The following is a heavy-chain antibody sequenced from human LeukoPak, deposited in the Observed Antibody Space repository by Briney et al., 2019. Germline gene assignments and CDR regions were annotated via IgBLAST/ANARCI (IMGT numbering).Heavy chain of an antibody. J-gene: IGHJ6*03. CDR3: ARDDVVPAALWSYMDV. Sequence: GGSLRLSCVASGFTFDTYAMSWVRQAPGKGLEWVSSLTGSGGSTFYAESVKGRFTISRDNAKNSLYLQMNSLRAEDTAVYYCARDDVVPAALWSYMDVWGKGTTVTVSS. CDR1: GFTFDTYA. V-gene: IGHV3-23*01. D-gene: IGHD2-2*01. CDR2: LTGSGGST.